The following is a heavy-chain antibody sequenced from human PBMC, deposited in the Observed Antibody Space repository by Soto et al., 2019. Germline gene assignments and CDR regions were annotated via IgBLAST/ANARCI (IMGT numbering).Heavy chain of an antibody. Sequence: QVQLVESGGGVVQPGRSLRLSCAASGFTFSSYAMHWVRQAPGKGLEWVAVISYDGSNNYYADPVKGRVTISRDHSKNTLYLQMNSVRADDTAVYYGARDYYRVNSGYWFSMDVGGQGTTVTVSS. CDR1: GFTFSSYA. CDR2: ISYDGSNN. D-gene: IGHD5-12*01. J-gene: IGHJ6*02. V-gene: IGHV3-30-3*01. CDR3: ARDYYRVNSGYWFSMDV.